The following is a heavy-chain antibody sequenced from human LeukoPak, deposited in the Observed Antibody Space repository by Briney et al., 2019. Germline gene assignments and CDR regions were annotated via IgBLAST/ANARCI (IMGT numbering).Heavy chain of an antibody. CDR3: ARVNAGGSSASRY. Sequence: ASVKVSCKTSGYNFSTYDIRWVRQAPGQGLEWMGWISTYNGNTNYVQKLQGRVTMTTDTSTSTAYMELRSLRSDDTAVYYCARVNAGGSSASRYWGQGTLVTVSS. CDR1: GYNFSTYD. J-gene: IGHJ4*02. V-gene: IGHV1-18*01. CDR2: ISTYNGNT. D-gene: IGHD2-15*01.